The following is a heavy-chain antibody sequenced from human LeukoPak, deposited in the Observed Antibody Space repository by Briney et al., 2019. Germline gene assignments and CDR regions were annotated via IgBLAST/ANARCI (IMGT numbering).Heavy chain of an antibody. Sequence: GGSLRLSCAASGFTFSSYWMSWVRQAPGKGLEWVANIKRDGSEKYYMDSVKGRFTISRDNAKNSLYLQMNSLRAEDTAVYYCARDQDISLATDMWYDALDIWGQGTMVTVSS. D-gene: IGHD1-1*01. CDR3: ARDQDISLATDMWYDALDI. J-gene: IGHJ3*02. V-gene: IGHV3-7*01. CDR2: IKRDGSEK. CDR1: GFTFSSYW.